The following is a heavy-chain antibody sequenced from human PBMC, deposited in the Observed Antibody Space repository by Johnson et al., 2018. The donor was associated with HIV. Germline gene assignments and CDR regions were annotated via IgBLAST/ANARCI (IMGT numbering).Heavy chain of an antibody. J-gene: IGHJ3*01. D-gene: IGHD2-2*01. CDR2: INKDGTDT. CDR3: ARAQILPDDVFNL. V-gene: IGHV3-74*02. Sequence: EVQLVESGGGVVQPGGSLRLSCAASGFTFSSYAMHWVRQVPGMGPVWVSRINKDGTDTAYGDTVMGRFTVSRDDAKNTLYLQMNSLRVEDTAIYYCARAQILPDDVFNLWGQGIQVTVSS. CDR1: GFTFSSYA.